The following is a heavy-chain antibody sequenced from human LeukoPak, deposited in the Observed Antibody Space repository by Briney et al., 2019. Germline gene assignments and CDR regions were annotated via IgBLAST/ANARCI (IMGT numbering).Heavy chain of an antibody. D-gene: IGHD3-3*01. CDR1: GGTFSSYA. CDR3: AREIRAFGVVRFDY. CDR2: IIPIFGTA. V-gene: IGHV1-69*13. Sequence: GASVKVSCKASGGTFSSYAISWVRQAPGQGLEWMGGIIPIFGTANYAQKFQGRVTITADESTSTAYMELSSLRSEDTAVYYCAREIRAFGVVRFDYWGQGTLVTVSS. J-gene: IGHJ4*02.